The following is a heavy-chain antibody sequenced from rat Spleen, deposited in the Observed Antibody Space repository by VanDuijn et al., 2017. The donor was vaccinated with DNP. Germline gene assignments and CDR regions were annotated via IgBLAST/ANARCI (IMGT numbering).Heavy chain of an antibody. D-gene: IGHD3-1*01. Sequence: EVQLQESGPGLVKPSQSLSLTCSVTGYSITSNYWVWIRNFPGNKMEWMGFISYSGSASYHPSLKSRISITRDTSKNQFFLQLNSVTPEDTATYYCARFGPDLDYWGQGVMVTVSS. V-gene: IGHV3-1*01. CDR2: ISYSGSA. CDR3: ARFGPDLDY. CDR1: GYSITSNY. J-gene: IGHJ2*01.